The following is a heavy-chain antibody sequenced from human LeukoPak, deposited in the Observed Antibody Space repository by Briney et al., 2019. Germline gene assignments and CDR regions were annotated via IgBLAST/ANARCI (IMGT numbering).Heavy chain of an antibody. CDR3: AKDPVYYYDSSGYLD. CDR1: GFTVSSVY. J-gene: IGHJ4*02. CDR2: ISGSGGST. Sequence: GGSLRLSCEASGFTVSSVYMSWVRQAPGKGLEWVSAISGSGGSTYYADSVKGRFTISRDNSKNTLYLQMNSLRAEDTAVYYCAKDPVYYYDSSGYLDWGQGTLVTVSS. V-gene: IGHV3-23*01. D-gene: IGHD3-22*01.